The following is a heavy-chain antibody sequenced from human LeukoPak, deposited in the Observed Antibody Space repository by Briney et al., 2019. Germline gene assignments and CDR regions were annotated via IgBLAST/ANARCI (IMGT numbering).Heavy chain of an antibody. CDR1: GYTFTRYY. J-gene: IGHJ5*02. V-gene: IGHV1-46*01. Sequence: ASVNLSCKASGYTFTRYYIHWVRQAPGQGLEWMGKFNPSGSSTGYAQKFQGRVTMTRDTSTNIVYMGLSSLRSEDTAVYYCARDRVLRYFDWVALNWFDPWGQGTLVTVSS. CDR2: FNPSGSST. D-gene: IGHD3-9*01. CDR3: ARDRVLRYFDWVALNWFDP.